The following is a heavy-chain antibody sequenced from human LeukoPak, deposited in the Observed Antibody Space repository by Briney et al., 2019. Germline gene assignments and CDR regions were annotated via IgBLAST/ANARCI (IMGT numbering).Heavy chain of an antibody. Sequence: PGGSLRLSCAASGFTVSSNYMSWVRQAPGKGLEWVSVIYSGGSTYYADSVKGRFTISRDNSKNTLYLQMNSLGAEDTAVYYCARDWGDGYTSDAFDIWGQGTMVTVSS. D-gene: IGHD5-24*01. CDR3: ARDWGDGYTSDAFDI. CDR2: IYSGGST. V-gene: IGHV3-53*01. CDR1: GFTVSSNY. J-gene: IGHJ3*02.